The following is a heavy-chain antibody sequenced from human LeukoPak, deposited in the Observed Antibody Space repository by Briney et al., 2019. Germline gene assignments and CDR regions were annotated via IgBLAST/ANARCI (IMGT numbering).Heavy chain of an antibody. CDR3: ARVDYGSGWQYYYYYYGMDV. V-gene: IGHV1-8*01. CDR2: MNPNSGNT. D-gene: IGHD6-19*01. J-gene: IGHJ6*02. CDR1: GYTFTSYD. Sequence: ASVKVSCKASGYTFTSYDINWVRQATGQGLEWMGWMNPNSGNTGYAQKFQGRVTMTRNTSISTAYMELSSLRSEDTAVYYCARVDYGSGWQYYYYYYGMDVWGQGTTVTVSS.